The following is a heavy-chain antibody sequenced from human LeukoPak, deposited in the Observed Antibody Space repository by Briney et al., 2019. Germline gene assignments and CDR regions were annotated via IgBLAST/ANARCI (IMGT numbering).Heavy chain of an antibody. CDR2: IKKDGSEE. J-gene: IGHJ6*03. CDR3: ARYPLPLLFGGARQNYYYYYMDV. V-gene: IGHV3-7*01. D-gene: IGHD3-10*01. CDR1: GFTFSSYW. Sequence: PGGSLRLSCAASGFTFSSYWMTWVRQAPGKGLEWVANIKKDGSEEYYVDSVKGRFTISRDNAKDSLFLHMSSLRAEDTAVYLCARYPLPLLFGGARQNYYYYYMDVWGKGTTVTVSS.